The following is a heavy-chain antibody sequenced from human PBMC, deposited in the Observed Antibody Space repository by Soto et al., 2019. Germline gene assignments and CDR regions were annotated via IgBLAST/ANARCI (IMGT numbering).Heavy chain of an antibody. J-gene: IGHJ4*02. D-gene: IGHD5-18*01. Sequence: QVQLVQSGAEVKKPGASVKVPCKASGFTFITYGFTWVRQAPGQGLEWMGWISAYNGDTHYAQKVQGRVTMTTDTSTSTAYMELRSLTSDDTAVYYCARKAMGAPVDQWGQGTLVIVSS. V-gene: IGHV1-18*01. CDR1: GFTFITYG. CDR2: ISAYNGDT. CDR3: ARKAMGAPVDQ.